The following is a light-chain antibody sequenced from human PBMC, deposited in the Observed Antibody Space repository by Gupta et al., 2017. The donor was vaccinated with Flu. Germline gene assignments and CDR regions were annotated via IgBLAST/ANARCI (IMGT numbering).Light chain of an antibody. V-gene: IGLV2-14*03. Sequence: SALPQPASMSGSPGRSITISCTGTSSDIGGYNYVSWYQQYPGNAHNLLIFDGTNRPTGGAHRFSSSESGTTASLTIAERQNEADGDYYYTSYTGNTVVFAGGTKLTVL. CDR3: TSYTGNTVV. CDR2: DGT. J-gene: IGLJ2*01. CDR1: SSDIGGYNY.